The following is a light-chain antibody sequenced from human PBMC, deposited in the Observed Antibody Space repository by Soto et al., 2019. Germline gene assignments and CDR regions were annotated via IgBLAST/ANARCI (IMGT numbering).Light chain of an antibody. CDR3: QQYNNWPPRT. CDR2: GAS. V-gene: IGKV3-15*01. Sequence: EIVMMQSPATLSVSPGDRATLSCRANQSVRSNLAWYQQRPGQAPRLLIYGASTRAAGVPARFSGSGSGTEFTLTISSLQSEDFAVYYCQQYNNWPPRTFGQGTKVEVK. J-gene: IGKJ1*01. CDR1: QSVRSN.